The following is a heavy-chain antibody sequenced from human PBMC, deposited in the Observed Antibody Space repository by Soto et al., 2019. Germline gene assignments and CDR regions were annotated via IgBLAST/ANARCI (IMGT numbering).Heavy chain of an antibody. CDR3: ARVSGSYYYGMDV. CDR1: GGSISSSNW. CDR2: IYHSGST. Sequence: QVQLQESGPGLVKPSGTLSLTCAVSGGSISSSNWWSWVRQPPGKGLEWIGEIYHSGSTNYNPSLKGRVTISVDKSTSQFSLKLSSVAAAATAGYYCARVSGSYYYGMDVWGQGTTVTVSS. J-gene: IGHJ6*02. D-gene: IGHD1-26*01. V-gene: IGHV4-4*02.